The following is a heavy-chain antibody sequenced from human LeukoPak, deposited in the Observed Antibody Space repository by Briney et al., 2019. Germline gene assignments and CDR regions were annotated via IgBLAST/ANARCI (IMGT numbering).Heavy chain of an antibody. CDR2: IWYDGSNK. V-gene: IGHV3-33*01. CDR3: AREFKGNYYGSGKLDY. Sequence: GGSLRLSCAASGFTFSSYGMHCVRQAPGKGLEWVAVIWYDGSNKYYADSVKGRFTISRDNSKNTLYLQMNSLRAEDTAVYYCAREFKGNYYGSGKLDYWGQGTLVTVSS. D-gene: IGHD3-10*01. J-gene: IGHJ4*02. CDR1: GFTFSSYG.